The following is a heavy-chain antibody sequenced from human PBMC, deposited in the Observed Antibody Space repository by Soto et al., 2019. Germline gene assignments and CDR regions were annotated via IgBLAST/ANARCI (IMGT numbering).Heavy chain of an antibody. CDR3: VTGTYGWYFDY. V-gene: IGHV4-31*03. CDR1: GGSISSGGYY. J-gene: IGHJ4*02. CDR2: IYYSGTT. D-gene: IGHD3-10*01. Sequence: QVQLQESGPGLVKPSQTLSLTCTVSGGSISSGGYYWSWIRQHPGKGLEWIGYIYYSGTTYYNPSIRSRVTISLDTSKNQVSLKLSSVTAADTAVYYCVTGTYGWYFDYGGQGTLVTVSS.